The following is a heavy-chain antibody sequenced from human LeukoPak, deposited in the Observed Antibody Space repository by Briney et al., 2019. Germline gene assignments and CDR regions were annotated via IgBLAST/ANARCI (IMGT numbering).Heavy chain of an antibody. CDR1: GFTFSSYS. V-gene: IGHV3-48*01. D-gene: IGHD2-21*01. CDR2: ISSSSSTI. Sequence: GGSLRLSCAASGFTFSSYSMNWVRQAPGKGLEWVSYISSSSSTIYYADSVKGRFTISRDNAKNSLYLQMNSLRAEDTAVYYCARDSYSSSAGWGFFDYWGQGTLVTVSS. CDR3: ARDSYSSSAGWGFFDY. J-gene: IGHJ4*02.